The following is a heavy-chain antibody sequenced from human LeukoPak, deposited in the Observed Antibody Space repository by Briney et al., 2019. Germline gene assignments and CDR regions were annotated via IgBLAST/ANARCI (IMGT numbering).Heavy chain of an antibody. Sequence: GASVKVSCKASGYTFTGQYIHWVRQAPGQGLEWMGWMNPHSGGTNYAQNFQGRVTMTRDTSISTAYMELSSLRSDDTAVYYCSARGCSGGSCYGTDYWGQGTLVTVSS. CDR2: MNPHSGGT. CDR1: GYTFTGQY. D-gene: IGHD2-15*01. J-gene: IGHJ4*02. CDR3: SARGCSGGSCYGTDY. V-gene: IGHV1-2*02.